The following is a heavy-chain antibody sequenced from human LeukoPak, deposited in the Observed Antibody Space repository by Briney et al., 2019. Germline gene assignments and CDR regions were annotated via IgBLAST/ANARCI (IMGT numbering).Heavy chain of an antibody. CDR1: GYSISSGYY. D-gene: IGHD6-13*01. V-gene: IGHV4-38-2*02. CDR3: ARAYSSSWYWNWFDP. CDR2: IYHSGNT. J-gene: IGHJ5*02. Sequence: SETLSLTCTVSGYSISSGYYWGWIRQAPGKGLEWIGNIYHSGNTYYNPSLKSRVTVSMDTSKNQFSLKVNSVTAADTAFYYCARAYSSSWYWNWFDPWGQGTLVTVSS.